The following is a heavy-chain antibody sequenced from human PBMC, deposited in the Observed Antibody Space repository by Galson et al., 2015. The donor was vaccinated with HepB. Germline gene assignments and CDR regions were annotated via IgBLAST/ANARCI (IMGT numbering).Heavy chain of an antibody. Sequence: SLRLSCAASGFTFRTYAMSWVRQGPGKGLEWVSSVSGSGDSTYHADSVKGRFTISRDNSKNTLYLEMNSLRAEDTAIYYCAKLIIAAAASGRGFDYWGQGALVTVSS. V-gene: IGHV3-23*01. J-gene: IGHJ4*02. CDR1: GFTFRTYA. D-gene: IGHD6-13*01. CDR2: VSGSGDST. CDR3: AKLIIAAAASGRGFDY.